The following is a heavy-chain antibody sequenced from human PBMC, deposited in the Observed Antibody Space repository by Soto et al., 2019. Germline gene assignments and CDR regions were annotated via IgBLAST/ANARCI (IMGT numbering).Heavy chain of an antibody. CDR1: GFTFDDYA. D-gene: IGHD2-2*01. CDR2: ISWNSGSI. V-gene: IGHV3-9*01. Sequence: GGSLRLSCAASGFTFDDYAMHWVRQAPGKGLEWVSGISWNSGSIGYADSVKGRFTISRDNAKNSLYLQMNSLRAEDTALYYCAKDIKVTRGQLHGSREIYYYYYYMDVWGKGTTVTVSS. CDR3: AKDIKVTRGQLHGSREIYYYYYYMDV. J-gene: IGHJ6*03.